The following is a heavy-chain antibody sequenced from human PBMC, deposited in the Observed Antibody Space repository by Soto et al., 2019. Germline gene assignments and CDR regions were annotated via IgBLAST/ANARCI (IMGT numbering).Heavy chain of an antibody. CDR2: ISSSSSTI. CDR3: ARDGSGSYYRDFDY. Sequence: EVQLVESGGGLVQPGGSRRLSCAASGFTFISYSLNWVRQAPGKGLEWVSYISSSSSTIYYADSVKGRFTISRDNAKNSLYLQMNSLRAEDTAVYYCARDGSGSYYRDFDYWGQGTLVTVSS. J-gene: IGHJ4*02. D-gene: IGHD3-10*01. CDR1: GFTFISYS. V-gene: IGHV3-48*01.